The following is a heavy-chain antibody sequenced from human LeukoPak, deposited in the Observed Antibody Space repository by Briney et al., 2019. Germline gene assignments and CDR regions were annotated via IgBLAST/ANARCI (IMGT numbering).Heavy chain of an antibody. CDR2: IYTSGST. V-gene: IGHV4-61*02. D-gene: IGHD6-19*01. CDR1: GGSISSSSYY. Sequence: SETLSLTCTVSGGSISSSSYYWSWIRQPAGKGLEWIGRIYTSGSTNYNPSLKSRVTMSVDTSKNQFSLKLSSVTAADTAVYYCARVAVAGPFDYWGQGTLVTVSS. CDR3: ARVAVAGPFDY. J-gene: IGHJ4*02.